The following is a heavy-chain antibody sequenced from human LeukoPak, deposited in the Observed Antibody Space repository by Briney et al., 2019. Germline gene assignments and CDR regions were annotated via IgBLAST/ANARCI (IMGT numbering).Heavy chain of an antibody. V-gene: IGHV3-7*01. CDR2: IKQDGSQR. Sequence: GGSLRLSCTASGFTFSDYWMTWVRQAPGKGPEWVANIKQDGSQRYYVDSVRGRFTISRDNAKNSLFLQMNGLRAEDTAVYYCARRGGSSSRRSPIDYWGQGTLATVSS. CDR3: ARRGGSSSRRSPIDY. CDR1: GFTFSDYW. J-gene: IGHJ4*02. D-gene: IGHD6-6*01.